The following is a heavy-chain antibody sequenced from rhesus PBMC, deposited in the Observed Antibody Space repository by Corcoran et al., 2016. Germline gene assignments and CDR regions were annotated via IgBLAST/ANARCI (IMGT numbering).Heavy chain of an antibody. CDR1: GGSIRRNS. J-gene: IGHJ5-1*01. CDR2: ISGSGGST. Sequence: QVQLQESGPGLVKPSETLPLTFALSGGSIRRNSWSWIRPPPGKGLEWIGRISGSGGSTDYNPSLKSRVTISTDTSKNQFSLKLSSVTAADTAVYYCARSTSGGWDRFDVWGPGVLVTVSS. D-gene: IGHD6-37*01. V-gene: IGHV4-173*01. CDR3: ARSTSGGWDRFDV.